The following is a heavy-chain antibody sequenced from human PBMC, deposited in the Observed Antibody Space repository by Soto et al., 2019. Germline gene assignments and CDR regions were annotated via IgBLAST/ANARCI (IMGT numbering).Heavy chain of an antibody. CDR3: ARSRRGYGDDAFEM. CDR2: INHSGST. CDR1: GGSFSGYY. V-gene: IGHV4-34*01. J-gene: IGHJ3*02. D-gene: IGHD5-12*01. Sequence: SETLSLTCAVYGGSFSGYYWSWIRQPPWKGLEWIGEINHSGSTNYNPSLKSRVTISVDTSKDQFSLKLSSVTAADTAVYYCARSRRGYGDDAFEMWGQGTMGTV.